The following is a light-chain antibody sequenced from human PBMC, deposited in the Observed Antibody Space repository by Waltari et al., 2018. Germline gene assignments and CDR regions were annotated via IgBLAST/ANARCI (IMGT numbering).Light chain of an antibody. Sequence: EIVLTQSPATLSLSPGERATLSCRASQSVVSYLAWYQQKPGQAPRLLIYDAFNRATGTPARFSGSGSGTDFTLTISSLEPEDCAVYYCQQRYSWPPITFGQGTRLEIK. CDR2: DAF. CDR3: QQRYSWPPIT. CDR1: QSVVSY. V-gene: IGKV3-11*01. J-gene: IGKJ5*01.